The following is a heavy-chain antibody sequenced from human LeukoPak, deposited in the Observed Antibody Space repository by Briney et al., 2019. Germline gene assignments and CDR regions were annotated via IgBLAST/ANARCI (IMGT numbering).Heavy chain of an antibody. CDR2: IYHSGNS. CDR1: GGSISSSGYY. J-gene: IGHJ4*02. Sequence: PSETLSLTCIVSGGSISSSGYYWSWIRQHPGKGLEWIGYIYHSGNSYYNPSLKSRVIISVDTSKNQFSLKLNSVTAADTAVYYCARDSSGGYGFIDYRGQGSLVTVSS. D-gene: IGHD5-12*01. CDR3: ARDSSGGYGFIDY. V-gene: IGHV4-31*03.